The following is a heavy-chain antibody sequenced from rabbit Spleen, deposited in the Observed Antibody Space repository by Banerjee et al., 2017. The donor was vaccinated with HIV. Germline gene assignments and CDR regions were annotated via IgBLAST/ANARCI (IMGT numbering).Heavy chain of an antibody. D-gene: IGHD1-1*01. V-gene: IGHV1S45*01. Sequence: QEQLVESGGGLVKPEGSLTLTCTASGFSFSSSYYMCWVRQAPGKGLEWIGCIYVGSSGSTYYASWAKGRFTISKTSSTTVTLQMTSLTAADTATYFCARDGDVGKTNYIDFDLWGQGTLVTVS. J-gene: IGHJ4*01. CDR3: ARDGDVGKTNYIDFDL. CDR1: GFSFSSSYY. CDR2: IYVGSSGST.